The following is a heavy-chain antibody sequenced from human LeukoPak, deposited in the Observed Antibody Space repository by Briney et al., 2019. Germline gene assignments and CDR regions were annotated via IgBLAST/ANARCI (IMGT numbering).Heavy chain of an antibody. CDR3: AREESYYDSSGLRPRNWYFDL. D-gene: IGHD3-22*01. V-gene: IGHV3-21*01. CDR1: GFTFSSYS. CDR2: ISSGSSYI. Sequence: GGSLRLSCAASGFTFSSYSMNWVRQAPGKGLEWVSSISSGSSYIYYADSVKGRFTISRDNAKNSLYLQMNSLRAEDTAVYYCAREESYYDSSGLRPRNWYFDLWGRGTLVTVSS. J-gene: IGHJ2*01.